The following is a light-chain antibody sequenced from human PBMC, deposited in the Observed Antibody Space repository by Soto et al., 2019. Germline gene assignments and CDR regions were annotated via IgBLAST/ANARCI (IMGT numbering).Light chain of an antibody. CDR2: KAT. V-gene: IGKV1-5*03. CDR1: QSVQTW. J-gene: IGKJ1*01. Sequence: IHLTPSPSTLSASVGDRVTITCRASQSVQTWLAWFQQKPGKAPKLLIYKATTLETGVPSRFSGSGSETEFTLTISDLQPDDLGTYYCQQYNNYFTFGQGTKVDIK. CDR3: QQYNNYFT.